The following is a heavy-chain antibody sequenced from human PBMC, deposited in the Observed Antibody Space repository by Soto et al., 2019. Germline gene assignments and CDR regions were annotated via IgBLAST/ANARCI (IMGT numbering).Heavy chain of an antibody. Sequence: SDPLSPTYTISGSSISTSSYHGCWSLKPPGKGLECIGSFYYSGIPYYNPSLNSRVTISVDTSKNQFSLKLSSVTAADTAVYYCARLVYDSSGYRPGWGQGTLVTV. CDR2: FYYSGIP. CDR3: ARLVYDSSGYRPG. J-gene: IGHJ4*02. CDR1: GSSISTSSYH. D-gene: IGHD3-22*01. V-gene: IGHV4-39*01.